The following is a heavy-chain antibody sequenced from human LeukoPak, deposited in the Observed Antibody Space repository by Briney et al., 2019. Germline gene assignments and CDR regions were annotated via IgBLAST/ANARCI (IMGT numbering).Heavy chain of an antibody. Sequence: PSETLSLTCTVSGGSISSYYWSWIRQPPGKGLEWIGYIYYSGNTYYNPSLKSRVSISVDTSKNQFSLKLTSVTAADTAVYYCARELYFDLWGRGTLVTVSS. CDR1: GGSISSYY. CDR3: ARELYFDL. V-gene: IGHV4-59*12. J-gene: IGHJ2*01. CDR2: IYYSGNT.